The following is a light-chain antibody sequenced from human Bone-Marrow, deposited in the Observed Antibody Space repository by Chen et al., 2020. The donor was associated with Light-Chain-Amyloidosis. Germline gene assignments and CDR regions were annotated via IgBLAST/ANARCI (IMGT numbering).Light chain of an antibody. V-gene: IGLV3-25*03. CDR1: DLPTKY. J-gene: IGLJ2*01. CDR2: RDT. CDR3: QSADTSGTYEVI. Sequence: SYELTQPPSVSVYPGQTARITCSGDDLPTKYVYWYQQKPGQAPVLVIHRDTERPSGIPERFSGASSGTTATLTFSGVQAEVEDDYHCQSADTSGTYEVIFGGGTKLTVL.